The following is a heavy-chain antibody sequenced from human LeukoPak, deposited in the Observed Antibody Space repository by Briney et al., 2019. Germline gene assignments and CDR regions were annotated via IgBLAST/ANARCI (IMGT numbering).Heavy chain of an antibody. V-gene: IGHV4-34*01. CDR3: ARRRYYDGSGYLE. D-gene: IGHD3-22*01. Sequence: KSSETLSLTCAVYGGSFSGYYWSWIRQPPGKGLEWIGEINHSGSTNYNPSLKSRVTISVDTSKNQFSLNLRSVTAADTALYYCARRRYYDGSGYLEWGQGTLLSVSS. CDR2: INHSGST. CDR1: GGSFSGYY. J-gene: IGHJ1*01.